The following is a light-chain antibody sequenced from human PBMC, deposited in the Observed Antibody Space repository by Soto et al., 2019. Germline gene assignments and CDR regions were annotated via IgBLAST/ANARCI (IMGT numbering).Light chain of an antibody. J-gene: IGKJ4*01. CDR3: QQVESYPST. V-gene: IGKV1-9*01. CDR1: QGISSF. Sequence: IQLTQTPSSLSASVGDRVTITCRASQGISSFLAWYQQKPGKAPKLLIYAASSLQSGVPSRFSGSGFGTDFTLTSTSLQPEDCATYYCQQVESYPSTVGGGTKVEMK. CDR2: AAS.